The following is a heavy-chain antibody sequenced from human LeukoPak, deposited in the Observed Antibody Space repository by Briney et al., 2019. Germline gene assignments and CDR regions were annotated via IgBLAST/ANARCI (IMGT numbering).Heavy chain of an antibody. Sequence: SQTLSLTCAVSGGSISSGGYSWSWIRQPPGKGLEWIGYIYYSGSTNYNPSLKSRVTISVDTSKNQFSLKLSSVTAADTAVYYCARLQYSNYVGRRLRILTVGMDVWGQGTTVTVSS. CDR2: IYYSGST. CDR1: GGSISSGGYS. V-gene: IGHV4-30-4*07. J-gene: IGHJ6*02. CDR3: ARLQYSNYVGRRLRILTVGMDV. D-gene: IGHD4-11*01.